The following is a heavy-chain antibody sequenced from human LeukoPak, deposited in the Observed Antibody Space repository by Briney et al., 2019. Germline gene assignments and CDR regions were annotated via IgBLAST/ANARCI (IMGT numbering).Heavy chain of an antibody. CDR1: GGSISSYY. J-gene: IGHJ5*02. V-gene: IGHV4-59*08. Sequence: SSETLSLTCTVSGGSISSYYWSWIRQPPGKGLEWIGYIYYSGSTNYNPSLKSRVTISVDTSKNQFSLKLSSVTAADTALYYCARRRKYYYDSSGYFPWGQGTLVTVSS. CDR3: ARRRKYYYDSSGYFP. CDR2: IYYSGST. D-gene: IGHD3-22*01.